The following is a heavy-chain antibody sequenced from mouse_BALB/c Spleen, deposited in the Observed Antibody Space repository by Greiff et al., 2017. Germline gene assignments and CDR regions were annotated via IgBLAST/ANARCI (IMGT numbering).Heavy chain of an antibody. CDR3: ARRDGNLFAY. J-gene: IGHJ3*01. Sequence: EVQGVESGGGLVKPGGSLKLSCAASGFAFSSYDMSWVRQTPEKRLEWVAYISSGGGSTYYPDTVKGRFTISRDNAKNTLYLQMSSLKSEDTAMYYCARRDGNLFAYWGQGTLVTVSA. D-gene: IGHD2-1*01. CDR2: ISSGGGST. CDR1: GFAFSSYD. V-gene: IGHV5-12-1*01.